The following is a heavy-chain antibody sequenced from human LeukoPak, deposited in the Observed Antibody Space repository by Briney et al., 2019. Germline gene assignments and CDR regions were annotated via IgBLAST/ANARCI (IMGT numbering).Heavy chain of an antibody. Sequence: GGSLRLSCAASGFTFSSYSMNWVRQAPGKGLEWVSSISSSSSYIYYADSVKGRFTISRDNAKNSLYLQMNSLRAEDTAVYYCARERPGSASAFDSWGQGTLVTVSS. CDR3: ARERPGSASAFDS. CDR2: ISSSSSYI. V-gene: IGHV3-21*01. CDR1: GFTFSSYS. D-gene: IGHD6-25*01. J-gene: IGHJ4*02.